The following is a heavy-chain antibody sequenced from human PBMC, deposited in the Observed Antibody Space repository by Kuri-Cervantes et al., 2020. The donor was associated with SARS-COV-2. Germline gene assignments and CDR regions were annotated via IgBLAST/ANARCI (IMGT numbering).Heavy chain of an antibody. D-gene: IGHD3-3*01. CDR3: ARAPAAKYADWRGQDAFDI. Sequence: GESLKISCAASGFTVSSNYMSWVRQAPGKGLEWVSVIYSGGSTYYADSVKGRFTISRDNSKNTLYLQMNSLRAEDTAVYYCARAPAAKYADWRGQDAFDIWGQGTMVTVSS. J-gene: IGHJ3*02. V-gene: IGHV3-53*01. CDR1: GFTVSSNY. CDR2: IYSGGST.